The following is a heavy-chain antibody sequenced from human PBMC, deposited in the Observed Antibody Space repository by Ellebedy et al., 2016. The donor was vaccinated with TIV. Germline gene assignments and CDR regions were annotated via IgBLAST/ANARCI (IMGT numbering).Heavy chain of an antibody. D-gene: IGHD2-15*01. CDR1: GGSISSSSYY. CDR3: ARGTVASGLSCLDC. CDR2: INYSGST. Sequence: MPSETLSLTCTVSGGSISSSSYYWGWIRQPPGKGLEWTGSINYSGSTNYNPSPKSRVTITVDTSKNQFSLKLSSVTAADTAVYYCARGTVASGLSCLDCWGQGTLVTVSS. J-gene: IGHJ4*02. V-gene: IGHV4-39*07.